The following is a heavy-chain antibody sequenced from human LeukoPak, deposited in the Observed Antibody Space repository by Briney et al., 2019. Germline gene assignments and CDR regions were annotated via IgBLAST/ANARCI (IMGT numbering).Heavy chain of an antibody. CDR2: IKQDGSVK. V-gene: IGHV3-7*01. CDR1: GFPFSSYR. CDR3: AREDSTSWFSRAVYYYYYMDV. J-gene: IGHJ6*03. Sequence: GGSLRLSCAASGFPFSSYRMSWVRQAPGKGLEWVANIKQDGSVKQYMGSVKGRFTISRDNAKNSVYLQLSSLRAEDTAVYYCAREDSTSWFSRAVYYYYYMDVWGKGTTVTVSS. D-gene: IGHD6-13*01.